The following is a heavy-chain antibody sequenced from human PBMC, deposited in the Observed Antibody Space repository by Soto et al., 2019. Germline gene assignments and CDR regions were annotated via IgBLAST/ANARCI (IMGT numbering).Heavy chain of an antibody. CDR2: IRVKNGNT. CDR3: ARGPTVGDI. Sequence: QVQLVQSGGEVKKPGASVKVSCKASGYTFNSYGISWVRQAPGQGLEWMGWIRVKNGNTNYAQNFQGRFTMTTDTSPSTAYMELRRLRSDDTAVYYCARGPTVGDIWGQGTMVTVSS. J-gene: IGHJ3*02. CDR1: GYTFNSYG. V-gene: IGHV1-18*01. D-gene: IGHD2-21*02.